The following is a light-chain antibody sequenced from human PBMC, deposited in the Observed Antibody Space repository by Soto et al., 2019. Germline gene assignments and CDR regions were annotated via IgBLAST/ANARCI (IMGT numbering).Light chain of an antibody. Sequence: DIQMTQSPSSLSASVGDRVTITCQASQDIRNYLNWYQQKPRKAPKLLIYDASNLETGVPSRFSGSGSGTEFTFTISSLQPEDIATYYCQQYDNLPFTFGPRTKVDIK. CDR3: QQYDNLPFT. J-gene: IGKJ3*01. CDR2: DAS. CDR1: QDIRNY. V-gene: IGKV1-33*01.